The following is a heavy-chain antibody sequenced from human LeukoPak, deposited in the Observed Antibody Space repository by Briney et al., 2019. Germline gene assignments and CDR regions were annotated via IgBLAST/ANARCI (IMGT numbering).Heavy chain of an antibody. D-gene: IGHD6-19*01. J-gene: IGHJ4*02. CDR2: IYYSGST. CDR3: ARDAEVAGTFLLDY. Sequence: SETLSLTCTVSGGSISSSSYYWGWIRQPPGKGLEWIGSIYYSGSTYYNPSLKSRVTISVDTSKNQFSLKLSSVTAADTAVYYCARDAEVAGTFLLDYWGQGTLVTVSS. V-gene: IGHV4-39*07. CDR1: GGSISSSSYY.